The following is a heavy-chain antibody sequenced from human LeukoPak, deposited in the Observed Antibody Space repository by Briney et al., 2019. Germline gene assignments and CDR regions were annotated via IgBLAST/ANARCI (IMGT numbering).Heavy chain of an antibody. J-gene: IGHJ6*03. Sequence: KPSETLSLTCTVSGGSFSSHYWSWIRQPPGKGLEWIGYIYYSGSTNYNPSLKSRVTILVDTSKNQFSLKLSSVTAADTAVYYCARDYSSSSGYYYYYYMDVWGKGTTVTVSS. CDR2: IYYSGST. CDR1: GGSFSSHY. CDR3: ARDYSSSSGYYYYYYMDV. V-gene: IGHV4-59*11. D-gene: IGHD6-6*01.